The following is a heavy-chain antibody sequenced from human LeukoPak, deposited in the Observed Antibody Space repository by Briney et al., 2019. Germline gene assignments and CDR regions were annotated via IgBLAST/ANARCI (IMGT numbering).Heavy chain of an antibody. V-gene: IGHV3-23*01. D-gene: IGHD3-10*01. J-gene: IGHJ4*02. CDR2: ISGSGGST. Sequence: LTGGSLRLSCAASGFTFSSYAMSWVRQAPGKGLEWVSAISGSGGSTYYADSVKGRFTISRDNSKNTLYLQMNSLRAEDTAVYYCAKSLYRTLFTMVRGALPQPFDYWGQGTLVTVSS. CDR3: AKSLYRTLFTMVRGALPQPFDY. CDR1: GFTFSSYA.